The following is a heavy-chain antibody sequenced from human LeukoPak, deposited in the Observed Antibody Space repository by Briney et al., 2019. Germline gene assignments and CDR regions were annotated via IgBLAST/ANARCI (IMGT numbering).Heavy chain of an antibody. V-gene: IGHV3-53*01. D-gene: IGHD4-17*01. CDR2: IYSAGNT. CDR1: GFTVSSNY. J-gene: IGHJ2*01. CDR3: ARVLLASNGDQYWYYDL. Sequence: GGSLRPSRVASGFTVSSNYMNWVRQAPGRGLEWVSVIYSAGNTFYADSVKGRFTMSRDSSMNTLYLQMNSLRAEDTAVYYCARVLLASNGDQYWYYDLWGRGTLVTVSS.